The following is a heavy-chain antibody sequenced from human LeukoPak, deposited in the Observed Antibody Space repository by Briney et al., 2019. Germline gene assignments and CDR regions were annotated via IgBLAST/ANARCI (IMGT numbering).Heavy chain of an antibody. J-gene: IGHJ4*02. CDR1: GFTFSNYA. CDR3: AKLWFGELSSYFDY. V-gene: IGHV3-23*01. Sequence: GGSLRLSCAAPGFTFSNYAMSWVRQAPGKGLEWVSGIRGSGDTTYYADSVKGRFTISRDNSKNTLYLQMNSLRAEDTAVYYCAKLWFGELSSYFDYWGQGTLVTVSS. CDR2: IRGSGDTT. D-gene: IGHD3-10*01.